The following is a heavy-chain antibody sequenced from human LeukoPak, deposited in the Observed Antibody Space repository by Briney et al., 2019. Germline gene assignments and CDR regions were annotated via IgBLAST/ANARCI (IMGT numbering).Heavy chain of an antibody. CDR3: ASVRGYSSGWYASGFDP. CDR2: TYYRSKWYN. D-gene: IGHD6-19*01. V-gene: IGHV6-1*01. J-gene: IGHJ5*02. Sequence: SQTLSLTCAISGDSVSSNSAAWNWIRQSPSRGLEWLGRTYYRSKWYNDYAVSVKSRITINPDTSKNQFSLQLNSVTAADTAVYYCASVRGYSSGWYASGFDPWGQGALVTVSS. CDR1: GDSVSSNSAA.